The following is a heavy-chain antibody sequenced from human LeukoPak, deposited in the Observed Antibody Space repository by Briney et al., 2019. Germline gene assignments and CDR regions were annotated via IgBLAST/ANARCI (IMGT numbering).Heavy chain of an antibody. CDR3: ARYRYCSGGNCYGPDY. Sequence: PGESLKISCKGSGYSFTRDWIGWVRQMPGKGLEWLGIIHPGDSDTRYSPSFQGQVTISADKSISTAYLQWSSLKASDTAMYYCARYRYCSGGNCYGPDYWGQGTLVTVSS. J-gene: IGHJ4*02. CDR1: GYSFTRDW. CDR2: IHPGDSDT. V-gene: IGHV5-51*01. D-gene: IGHD2-15*01.